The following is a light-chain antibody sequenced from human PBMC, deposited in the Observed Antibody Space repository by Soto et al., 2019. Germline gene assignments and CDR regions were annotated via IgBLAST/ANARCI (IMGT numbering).Light chain of an antibody. Sequence: QSVLTQPASVSGSPGQSITISCTGTSSDVGSYNLVSWYQQHPGKAPKLMIYEGSKRPSGVSHRFSGSKSGNTASLTISGLQAEDEADYYCCSYAGITNLRIFGGGTKLTVL. CDR2: EGS. V-gene: IGLV2-23*01. CDR1: SSDVGSYNL. CDR3: CSYAGITNLRI. J-gene: IGLJ2*01.